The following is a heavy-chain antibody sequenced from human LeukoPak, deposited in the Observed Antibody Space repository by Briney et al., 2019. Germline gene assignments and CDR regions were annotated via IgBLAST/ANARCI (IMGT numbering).Heavy chain of an antibody. Sequence: SVKVSCKASGGTFSSYAISWVRQAPGQGLEWIGRIIPIFGTANYAQNFQDRVTITADKSTSTAYMELSSLRSEDTAVYYCARTDSGSFSFDYWGQGTLVTVSS. V-gene: IGHV1-69*06. CDR3: ARTDSGSFSFDY. CDR2: IIPIFGTA. D-gene: IGHD1-26*01. J-gene: IGHJ4*02. CDR1: GGTFSSYA.